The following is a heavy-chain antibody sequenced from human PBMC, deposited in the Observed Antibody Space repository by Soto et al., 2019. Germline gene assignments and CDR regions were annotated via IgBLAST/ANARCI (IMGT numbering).Heavy chain of an antibody. CDR1: GFTFRTYA. V-gene: IGHV3-23*01. J-gene: IGHJ4*02. CDR3: AKDRQPDGLWPFDS. Sequence: GGSLRLSCAVSGFTFRTYAMSWVRQAPGKGLERVAGIVGNGDEYYADTVRGRFTISRDNSNNILYLQMYSLRAEDTAVYYCAKDRQPDGLWPFDSWGQGTQVTVSS. CDR2: IVGNGDE. D-gene: IGHD2-8*01.